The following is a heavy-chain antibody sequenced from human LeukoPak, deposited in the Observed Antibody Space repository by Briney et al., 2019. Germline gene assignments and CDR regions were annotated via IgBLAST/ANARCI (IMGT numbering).Heavy chain of an antibody. CDR2: IFYDGTT. CDR1: GVSVNSYY. Sequence: PSETLSLTCNVAGVSVNSYYWGWIRQPPGKGLEWIAYIFYDGTTNYNPSLKSRVTMSVDTSKNQFSLKLSSVTAADTAVYYCARVAVTNSEFDYRGQGTLVTVSS. J-gene: IGHJ4*02. D-gene: IGHD4-17*01. V-gene: IGHV4-59*02. CDR3: ARVAVTNSEFDY.